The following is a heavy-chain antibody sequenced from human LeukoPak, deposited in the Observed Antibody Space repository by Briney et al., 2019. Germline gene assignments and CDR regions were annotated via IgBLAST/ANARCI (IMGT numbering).Heavy chain of an antibody. CDR2: ISWNSGSI. Sequence: GGSLRLSCAASGFTFDDYAMHWFRQAPGKGLEWVSGISWNSGSIGYADSVKGRFTISRDNAKNSLYLQMNSLRAEDTALYYCAKDRRSSAWNYFDNWGQGTLVTVSS. V-gene: IGHV3-9*01. CDR3: AKDRRSSAWNYFDN. CDR1: GFTFDDYA. D-gene: IGHD6-19*01. J-gene: IGHJ4*02.